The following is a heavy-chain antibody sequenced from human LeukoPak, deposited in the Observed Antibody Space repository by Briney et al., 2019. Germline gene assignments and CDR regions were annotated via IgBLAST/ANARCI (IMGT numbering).Heavy chain of an antibody. CDR2: VSISSGTI. D-gene: IGHD3-16*01. Sequence: GGSLRLSCAASGFTFSGHNMNWVRQAPRKGLEWISFVSISSGTIYYADSVKGRFRISRDNAKSSLDLEMNSLRAEDTAVYYCARAMSTFGGVRNYFDSWGQGTLVTVSS. V-gene: IGHV3-48*04. CDR3: ARAMSTFGGVRNYFDS. J-gene: IGHJ4*02. CDR1: GFTFSGHN.